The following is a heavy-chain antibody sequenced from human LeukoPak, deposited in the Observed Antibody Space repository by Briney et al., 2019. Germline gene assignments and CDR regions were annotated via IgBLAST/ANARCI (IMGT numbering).Heavy chain of an antibody. D-gene: IGHD3-16*02. CDR1: GSTLTELS. Sequence: ASVKVSCKVSGSTLTELSMHWVRQAPGKGLEWMGGFDPEDGETIYAQKFQGRVTKTEDTSTDTAYMELSSLRSEDAAVYYCATEIGSGLRLGELSLNFDYWGQGTLVTVSS. V-gene: IGHV1-24*01. CDR2: FDPEDGET. J-gene: IGHJ4*02. CDR3: ATEIGSGLRLGELSLNFDY.